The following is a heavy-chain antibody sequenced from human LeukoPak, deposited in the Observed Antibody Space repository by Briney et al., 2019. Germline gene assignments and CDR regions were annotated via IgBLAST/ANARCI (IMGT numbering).Heavy chain of an antibody. CDR3: AKDRRDCSGGSCYSFFDY. D-gene: IGHD2-15*01. J-gene: IGHJ4*02. Sequence: GRSLRLSCAASGFTFSSYGMHWVRQAPGKGLEWVAVISYDGSNKYYAASVKGRFTISRDNSKNTLYLQMNSLRAEDTAVYYCAKDRRDCSGGSCYSFFDYWGQGTLVTVSS. V-gene: IGHV3-30*18. CDR1: GFTFSSYG. CDR2: ISYDGSNK.